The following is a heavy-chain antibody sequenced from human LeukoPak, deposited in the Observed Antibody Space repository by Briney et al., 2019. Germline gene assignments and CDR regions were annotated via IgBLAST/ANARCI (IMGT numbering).Heavy chain of an antibody. J-gene: IGHJ4*02. D-gene: IGHD6-19*01. V-gene: IGHV4-39*01. CDR1: GGSISSSSYY. Sequence: PSETLSLTCTVSGGSISSSSYYWGWIRQPPGKGLEWIGTIYYSGSTYYNASLKSRLTISVDTSKNQFSLKLSSVTAADTAVYYCARLSGGTQWLAPFDYWGQGTLVTVSP. CDR3: ARLSGGTQWLAPFDY. CDR2: IYYSGST.